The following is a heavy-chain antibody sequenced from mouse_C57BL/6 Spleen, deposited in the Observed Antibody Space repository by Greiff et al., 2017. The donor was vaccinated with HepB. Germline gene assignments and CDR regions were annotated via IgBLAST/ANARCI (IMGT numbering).Heavy chain of an antibody. CDR3: ARGRWLGAMDY. J-gene: IGHJ4*01. V-gene: IGHV3-5*01. Sequence: DVKLQESGPGLVKPSQTVFLTCTVTGISITTGNYRWSWIRQFPGNKLEWIGYIYYSGTITYNPSLTSRTTITRDTPKNQFFLEMNSLTAEDTATYYCARGRWLGAMDYWGQGTSVTVSS. CDR2: IYYSGTI. D-gene: IGHD2-3*01. CDR1: GISITTGNYR.